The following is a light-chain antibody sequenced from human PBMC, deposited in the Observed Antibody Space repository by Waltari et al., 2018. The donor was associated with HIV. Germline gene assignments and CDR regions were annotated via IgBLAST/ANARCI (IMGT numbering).Light chain of an antibody. Sequence: QSVLTPPPSASGTPGQRVTISCSGTTSTLGTNSVNWYQQLPGTAPNLLIFSDDQRPSGVPDRFSGSKSGTSASLTISGLQSEDEGDYYCAAWYDSLSEPYVLFGGGTRLTVL. CDR3: AAWYDSLSEPYVL. CDR2: SDD. V-gene: IGLV1-44*01. J-gene: IGLJ2*01. CDR1: TSTLGTNS.